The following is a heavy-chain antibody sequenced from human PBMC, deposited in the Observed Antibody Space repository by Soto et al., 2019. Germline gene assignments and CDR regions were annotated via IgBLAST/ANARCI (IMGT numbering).Heavy chain of an antibody. J-gene: IGHJ6*02. CDR3: ARVARGEQQLVPSYYYYYGMDV. V-gene: IGHV6-1*01. D-gene: IGHD6-13*01. Sequence: QTLSLTCAISGDSVSSNSAAWNWIRQSPSRGLEWLGRTYYRSKWYNDYAVSVKSRITINPDTSKNQFSLQLNSVTPEDTAVYYCARVARGEQQLVPSYYYYYGMDVWGQGTTVTVSS. CDR2: TYYRSKWYN. CDR1: GDSVSSNSAA.